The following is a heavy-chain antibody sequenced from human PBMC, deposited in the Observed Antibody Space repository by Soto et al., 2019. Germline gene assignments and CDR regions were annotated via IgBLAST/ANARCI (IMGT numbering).Heavy chain of an antibody. CDR3: ARGPNSSSWSYYYYGMDV. J-gene: IGHJ6*02. CDR2: IWYDGSNK. V-gene: IGHV3-33*01. D-gene: IGHD6-13*01. CDR1: GFTFSSYG. Sequence: QVQLVESGGGVVQPGRSLRLSCAASGFTFSSYGMHWVRQAPGKGLEWVAVIWYDGSNKYYADSVKGRFTISRDNSKNTLYLQMNSLRAEDTAVYYCARGPNSSSWSYYYYGMDVWGQGTTVTVSS.